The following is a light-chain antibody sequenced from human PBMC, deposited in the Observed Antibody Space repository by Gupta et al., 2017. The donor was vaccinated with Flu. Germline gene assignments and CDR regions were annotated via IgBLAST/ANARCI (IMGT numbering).Light chain of an antibody. CDR1: SSNIGANYD. CDR3: QSFDRNLSAYF. Sequence: QSVLTQPPSVSGAPGQRVTISCTGSSSNIGANYDVHWYQHLPGAAPQLLIHGNNNRPSGVPDRFSASKSGTSASLVITGLQADDEADYYCQSFDRNLSAYFFGSGTSVTVL. CDR2: GNN. V-gene: IGLV1-40*01. J-gene: IGLJ1*01.